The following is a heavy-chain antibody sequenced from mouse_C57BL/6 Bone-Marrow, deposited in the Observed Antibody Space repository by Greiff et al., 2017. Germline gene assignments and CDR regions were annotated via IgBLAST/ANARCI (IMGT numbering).Heavy chain of an antibody. CDR1: GFTFSDYY. CDR3: ARHYYYGSSYWYFDV. J-gene: IGHJ1*03. CDR2: ISNGGGST. Sequence: EVHLVESGGGLVQPGGSLKLSCAASGFTFSDYYMYWVRQTPEKRLEWVAYISNGGGSTYYPDTVKGRFTISRDNAKNTLYLQMSRLKSEDTAMYYCARHYYYGSSYWYFDVWGTGTTVTVSS. D-gene: IGHD1-1*01. V-gene: IGHV5-12*01.